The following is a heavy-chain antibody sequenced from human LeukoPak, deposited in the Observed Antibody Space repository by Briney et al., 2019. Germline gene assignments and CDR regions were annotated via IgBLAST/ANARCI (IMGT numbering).Heavy chain of an antibody. CDR3: SRVRVDTAMVYNYYYYCMDV. J-gene: IGHJ6*02. Sequence: PGGSLRLSCAASGFTVSSNYMRWVRQAPGKGLAWVSVIYSGGSTYYADSVKGRFTISRDNSKNTLYLQMNSLRAEDTAVYYCSRVRVDTAMVYNYYYYCMDVWGQGTTVTVSS. CDR2: IYSGGST. D-gene: IGHD5-18*01. V-gene: IGHV3-53*01. CDR1: GFTVSSNY.